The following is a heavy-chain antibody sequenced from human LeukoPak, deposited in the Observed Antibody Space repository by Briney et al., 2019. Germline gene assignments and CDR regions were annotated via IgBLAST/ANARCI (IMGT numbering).Heavy chain of an antibody. J-gene: IGHJ4*02. D-gene: IGHD6-13*01. CDR1: GFTFSNYW. CDR3: ARVGYSSSWSPIDY. Sequence: PGGSLRLSCAASGFTFSNYWMSWVRQAPGKGLEWVANIKDDGSGKYYVDSLKGRFTISRDNAKNSLYLQMNSLRAEDTAVYYCARVGYSSSWSPIDYWGQGALVTVSS. V-gene: IGHV3-7*01. CDR2: IKDDGSGK.